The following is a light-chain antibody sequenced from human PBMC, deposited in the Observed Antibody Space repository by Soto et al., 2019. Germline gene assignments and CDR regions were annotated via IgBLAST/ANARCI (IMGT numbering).Light chain of an antibody. CDR2: GAS. J-gene: IGKJ1*01. Sequence: EIVLTQSPGPLSLSPGERATLSCRASQSVSSSYLAWYQQKPGQAPRLLIYGASSRATGIPDRFSGSGSGTDFTLTISRLEPEEFAEYYCQQYGSSPQTFGQGTKVEIK. V-gene: IGKV3-20*01. CDR3: QQYGSSPQT. CDR1: QSVSSSY.